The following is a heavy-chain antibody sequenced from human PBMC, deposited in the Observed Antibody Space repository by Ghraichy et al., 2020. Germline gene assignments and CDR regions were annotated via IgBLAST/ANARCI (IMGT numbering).Heavy chain of an antibody. CDR2: IYTSGST. V-gene: IGHV4-4*07. CDR1: GGSISSYY. Sequence: SETLSLTCTVSGGSISSYYWSWIRQPAGKGLEWIGRIYTSGSTNYNPSLKSRVTMSVDTSKNQFSLKLSSVTAADTAVYYCARVRYCSGGSCYFDPWGQGTLVTVSS. CDR3: ARVRYCSGGSCYFDP. J-gene: IGHJ5*02. D-gene: IGHD2-15*01.